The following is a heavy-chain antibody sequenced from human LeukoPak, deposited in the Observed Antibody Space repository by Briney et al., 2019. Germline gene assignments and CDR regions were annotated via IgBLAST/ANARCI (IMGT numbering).Heavy chain of an antibody. J-gene: IGHJ4*02. CDR3: ARTPPPTIVGAHYFDY. Sequence: ASVKVSCKASGYTFTSYGINWVRQAPGQGLEWMGWISTYNGYTNYAQNLQGRVTMTTDTSASTVYLELRSLRSDDTAVYYCARTPPPTIVGAHYFDYWGQGTLVTVSS. V-gene: IGHV1-18*01. CDR1: GYTFTSYG. D-gene: IGHD1-26*01. CDR2: ISTYNGYT.